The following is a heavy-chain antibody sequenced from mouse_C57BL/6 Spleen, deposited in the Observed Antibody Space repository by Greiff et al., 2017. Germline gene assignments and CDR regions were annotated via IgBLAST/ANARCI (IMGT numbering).Heavy chain of an antibody. Sequence: QQSGPELVKPGASVKISCKASGYAFSSSWMNWVKQRPGKGLEWIGRSYPGDGDTNYNGKFKGKATLTADKSSSTAYMQRSSLTSEDSAVYFCARSAYDYDDYAMDYWGQGTSVTVSS. CDR2: SYPGDGDT. D-gene: IGHD2-4*01. V-gene: IGHV1-82*01. CDR1: GYAFSSSW. J-gene: IGHJ4*01. CDR3: ARSAYDYDDYAMDY.